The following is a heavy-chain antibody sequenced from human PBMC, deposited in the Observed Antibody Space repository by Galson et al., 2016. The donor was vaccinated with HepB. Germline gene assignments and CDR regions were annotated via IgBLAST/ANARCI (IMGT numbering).Heavy chain of an antibody. CDR2: DSMDGRRK. Sequence: SLRLSCAASGFTFSNYGMHWVRQAPGKGLEWVAADSMDGRRKFYADSVKGRFTISRDNSNSMLFLQMSSLRADDTAVYYDARRNEYCPPVGCSVDYWGQGTLVSVSS. D-gene: IGHD2/OR15-2a*01. CDR3: ARRNEYCPPVGCSVDY. V-gene: IGHV3-30*03. CDR1: GFTFSNYG. J-gene: IGHJ4*02.